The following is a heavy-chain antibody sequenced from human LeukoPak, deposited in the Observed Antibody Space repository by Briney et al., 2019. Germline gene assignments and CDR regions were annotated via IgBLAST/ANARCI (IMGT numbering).Heavy chain of an antibody. D-gene: IGHD3-22*01. CDR1: GFTFSNYA. CDR3: AEMGGYYYSSAYYS. CDR2: ISGSGGTT. V-gene: IGHV3-23*01. Sequence: PGGSLRLSCTASGFTFSNYAMSWVRQAPGKGLEWVSTISGSGGTTYYADSVRGRFTISRDNSKNTLYLQMNSLRVDDTAVYYCAEMGGYYYSSAYYSWGDGTLVTVSS. J-gene: IGHJ5*01.